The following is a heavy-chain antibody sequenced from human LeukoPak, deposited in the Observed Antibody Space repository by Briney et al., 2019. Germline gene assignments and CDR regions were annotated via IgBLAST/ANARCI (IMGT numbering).Heavy chain of an antibody. CDR3: ARDWSSTLDY. Sequence: PGGSLRLSCAASGFTFSKYAMHWVRQAPGKGRVWISRINSDGSSTSYADSVKGRFTISRDNAKNTLYLQMNSLRVEDTAVYYCARDWSSTLDYWGQGTLVTVSS. CDR2: INSDGSST. J-gene: IGHJ4*02. CDR1: GFTFSKYA. D-gene: IGHD2-2*01. V-gene: IGHV3-74*01.